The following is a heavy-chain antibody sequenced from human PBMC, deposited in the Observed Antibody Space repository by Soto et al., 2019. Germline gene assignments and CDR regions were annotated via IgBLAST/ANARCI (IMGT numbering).Heavy chain of an antibody. Sequence: QVQLVESGGGVVQPGRSLRLSCAASGFTFSSYGMHWVRQAPGKGLEWVAVIWYDGSNKYYADSVKGRFTISRDNSKNPLYLQMNSLRAEDTAVYYCARGPSYVVAANLVYYGMAVWGQGTTVTVSS. CDR3: ARGPSYVVAANLVYYGMAV. CDR2: IWYDGSNK. CDR1: GFTFSSYG. D-gene: IGHD2-15*01. J-gene: IGHJ6*02. V-gene: IGHV3-33*01.